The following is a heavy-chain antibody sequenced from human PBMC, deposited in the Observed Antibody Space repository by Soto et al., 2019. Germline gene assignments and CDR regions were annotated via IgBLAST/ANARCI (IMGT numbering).Heavy chain of an antibody. V-gene: IGHV4-39*01. Sequence: QLQLQESGPGLVKPSETLSLTCTVSGGSISSSSYYWGWIRQPPGKGLEWIGSIYYSGSTYYNPSLKSRVTISVDTSKNQFSLKLSSVTAADTAVYYCARQAPIPSGTAFDIWGQGTMVTVSS. CDR3: ARQAPIPSGTAFDI. D-gene: IGHD1-26*01. CDR2: IYYSGST. CDR1: GGSISSSSYY. J-gene: IGHJ3*02.